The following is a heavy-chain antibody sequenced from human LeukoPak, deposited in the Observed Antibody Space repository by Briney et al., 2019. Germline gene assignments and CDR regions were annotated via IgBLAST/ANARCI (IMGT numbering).Heavy chain of an antibody. V-gene: IGHV3-53*01. CDR3: ARGDSSGYYYFEY. Sequence: GGSLRLSCAASGFTVSSNYMSWVRQAPGKGLEWVSVIHSGGSTYYADSVKGRFTISRDSSKNTLYLQMNSLRAEDTAVYYCARGDSSGYYYFEYWGQGTLVTVSS. CDR1: GFTVSSNY. CDR2: IHSGGST. D-gene: IGHD6-19*01. J-gene: IGHJ4*02.